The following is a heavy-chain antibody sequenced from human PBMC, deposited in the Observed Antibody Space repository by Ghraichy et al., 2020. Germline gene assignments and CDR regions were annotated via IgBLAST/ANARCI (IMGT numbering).Heavy chain of an antibody. CDR2: ISTYNGKT. D-gene: IGHD3-10*01. CDR1: GYTFTKYG. CDR3: ARALSGAGSYYYPYYGMDV. V-gene: IGHV1-18*01. Sequence: ASVKVSCKASGYTFTKYGITWVRQAPGQGLKWMGWISTYNGKTYYAQNLQGRVTMTTDTSTTTGYMELRSLESDDTAVYYCARALSGAGSYYYPYYGMDVWCQGTTVTVSS. J-gene: IGHJ6*02.